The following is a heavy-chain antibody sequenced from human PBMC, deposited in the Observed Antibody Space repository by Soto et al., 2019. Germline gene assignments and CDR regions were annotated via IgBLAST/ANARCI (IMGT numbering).Heavy chain of an antibody. J-gene: IGHJ5*02. CDR1: GYTFTGYY. V-gene: IGHV1-2*02. CDR2: INPNSGGT. CDR3: ARAKQLARRWFDP. D-gene: IGHD6-6*01. Sequence: ASVKVCCKASGYTFTGYYMHWVRQAPGQGLEWMGWINPNSGGTNYAQKFQGRVTMTRDTSISTAYMELSRLRSDDTAVYYCARAKQLARRWFDPWGQGTLVTVSS.